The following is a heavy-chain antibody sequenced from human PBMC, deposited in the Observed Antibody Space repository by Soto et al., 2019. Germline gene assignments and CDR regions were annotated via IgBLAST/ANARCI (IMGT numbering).Heavy chain of an antibody. CDR1: GGSISSGGSY. Sequence: QVQLQESGPGLVKPSQTLSLTCTVSGGSISSGGSYWSCIRQHPGKALEWIGHIDYSGSTHYNPSLKSRVTISEDTSKYQFSLKLSSVTAADTAVYYCAREPSIWGQGTLVTVSS. J-gene: IGHJ4*02. CDR3: AREPSI. V-gene: IGHV4-31*03. CDR2: IDYSGST.